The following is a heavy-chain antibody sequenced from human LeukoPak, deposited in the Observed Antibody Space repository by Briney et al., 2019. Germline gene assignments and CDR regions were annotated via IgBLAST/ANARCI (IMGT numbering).Heavy chain of an antibody. CDR3: AREGRLRFLEWLLSEFDY. V-gene: IGHV1-18*01. CDR2: ISAYNGNT. CDR1: GYTFTSYG. D-gene: IGHD3-3*01. Sequence: ASVKVSCKASGYTFTSYGISWVRQAPGQGLEWMGWISAYNGNTNYAQKLQGRVTMTTDTSTSTAYMELRSLRSDDTAVYYCAREGRLRFLEWLLSEFDYWGQGTLVTVSS. J-gene: IGHJ4*02.